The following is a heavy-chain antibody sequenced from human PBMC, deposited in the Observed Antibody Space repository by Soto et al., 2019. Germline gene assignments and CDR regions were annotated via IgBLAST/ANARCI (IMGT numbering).Heavy chain of an antibody. CDR1: GYTFTSYG. Sequence: ASVKVSCKASGYTFTSYGISWVRQAPGQGLEWMGWISAYNGNTNYAQKLQGRVTMTTDTSTRTAYMELRGLRSDDTAVYYCARAEDYVWGIDYWGQGTLVTVSS. D-gene: IGHD3-16*01. V-gene: IGHV1-18*01. CDR2: ISAYNGNT. CDR3: ARAEDYVWGIDY. J-gene: IGHJ4*02.